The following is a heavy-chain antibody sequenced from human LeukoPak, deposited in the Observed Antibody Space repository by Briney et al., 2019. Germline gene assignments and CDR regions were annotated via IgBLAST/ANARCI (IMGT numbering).Heavy chain of an antibody. Sequence: GASVKVSCKASGYTYTSYGMHWVRQAPGQGLEWMGWITPSGGTNYPQKFQGRVAITRDTSITTAYMDLSRLTSDDTAVYYCARDRYGDGFAHFDYRGQGALVTVSS. CDR1: GYTYTSYG. J-gene: IGHJ4*02. CDR3: ARDRYGDGFAHFDY. D-gene: IGHD5-24*01. V-gene: IGHV1-2*02. CDR2: ITPSGGT.